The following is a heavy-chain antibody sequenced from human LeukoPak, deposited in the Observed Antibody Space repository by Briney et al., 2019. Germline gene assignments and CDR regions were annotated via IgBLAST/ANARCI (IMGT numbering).Heavy chain of an antibody. CDR3: ARHVVVTAIGAFDI. J-gene: IGHJ3*02. Sequence: PSETLSLTCTVSGGSISSYYWSWIRQPPGKGLEWIGYIYYSGSTNYNPSLKSRVTISVDTSKNQFSLKLSSVTAADTAVYYCARHVVVTAIGAFDIWGQGTMVTVSS. CDR2: IYYSGST. V-gene: IGHV4-59*01. CDR1: GGSISSYY. D-gene: IGHD2-21*02.